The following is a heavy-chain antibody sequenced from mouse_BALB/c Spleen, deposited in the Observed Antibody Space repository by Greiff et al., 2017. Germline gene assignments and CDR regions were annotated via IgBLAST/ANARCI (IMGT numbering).Heavy chain of an antibody. D-gene: IGHD1-1*01. CDR2: ISSGSSTI. Sequence: EVQLKESGGGLVQPGGSRKLSCAASGFTFSSFGMHWVRQAPEKGLEWVAYISSGSSTIYYADTVKGRFTISRDNPKNTLFLQMTSLRSEDTAMYYCARGYYGSSYAMDYWGQGTSVTVSS. J-gene: IGHJ4*01. CDR3: ARGYYGSSYAMDY. V-gene: IGHV5-17*02. CDR1: GFTFSSFG.